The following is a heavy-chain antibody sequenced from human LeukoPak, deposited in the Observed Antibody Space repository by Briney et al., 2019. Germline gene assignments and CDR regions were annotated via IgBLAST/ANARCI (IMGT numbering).Heavy chain of an antibody. D-gene: IGHD3-22*01. CDR2: IYYSGST. V-gene: IGHV4-59*01. J-gene: IGHJ3*02. CDR3: AKSSREYYYDSSGPIDI. Sequence: SETLSLTCTVSGGSISSYYWSWIRQPPGKGLEWIGYIYYSGSTNYNPSLKSRVTISVGTSKNQFSLKLSSVTAADTAVYYCAKSSREYYYDSSGPIDIWGQGTMVTVSS. CDR1: GGSISSYY.